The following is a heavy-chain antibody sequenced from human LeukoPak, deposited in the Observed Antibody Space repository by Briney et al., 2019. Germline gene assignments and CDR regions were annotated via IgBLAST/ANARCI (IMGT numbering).Heavy chain of an antibody. Sequence: PSETLSLTCAVYGGSFSGYYWSWIRQPPGKGLEWIGEINHSGSTNYNPSLKSRVTISVDTSKNQFPLKLSSVTAADTAVYYCARDPHTPISSSWYKINYYYYGMDVWGQGTTVTVSS. D-gene: IGHD6-13*01. CDR1: GGSFSGYY. CDR2: INHSGST. CDR3: ARDPHTPISSSWYKINYYYYGMDV. V-gene: IGHV4-34*01. J-gene: IGHJ6*02.